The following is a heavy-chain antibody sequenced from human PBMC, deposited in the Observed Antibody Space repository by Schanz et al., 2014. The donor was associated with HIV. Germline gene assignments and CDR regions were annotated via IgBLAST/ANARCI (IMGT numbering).Heavy chain of an antibody. CDR1: GFTFSDYG. J-gene: IGHJ4*02. V-gene: IGHV3-33*05. CDR3: ARDLGYCGGGSCS. CDR2: VSYDGSHQ. Sequence: VQLVESGGGVVQPGRSLRLSCAASGFTFSDYGMHWVRQAPGKGLEWVAVVSYDGSHQNYADSVKGRFTVSRDNSNNKLFLQMNSLRADDTGVYYCARDLGYCGGGSCSWGQGTLVTVSS. D-gene: IGHD2-15*01.